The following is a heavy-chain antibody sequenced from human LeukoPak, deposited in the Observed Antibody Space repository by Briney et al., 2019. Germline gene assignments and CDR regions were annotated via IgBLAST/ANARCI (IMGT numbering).Heavy chain of an antibody. CDR2: ISYDGSNK. Sequence: PGRSLRLSCAASGFTFSSYAMHWVRQAPGKGLEWVAVISYDGSNKYYADYVKGRFTITRDNSKNTLYLQMNSLRAEDTAVYYCARVKDCSSTSCYNFDYWGQGTLVTVSS. J-gene: IGHJ4*02. CDR1: GFTFSSYA. CDR3: ARVKDCSSTSCYNFDY. D-gene: IGHD2-2*01. V-gene: IGHV3-30*04.